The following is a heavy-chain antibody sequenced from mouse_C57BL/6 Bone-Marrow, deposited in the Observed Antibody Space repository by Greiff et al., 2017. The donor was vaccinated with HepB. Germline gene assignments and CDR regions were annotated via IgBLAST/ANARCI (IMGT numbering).Heavy chain of an antibody. CDR1: GFTFSDYY. CDR2: INYDGSST. V-gene: IGHV5-16*01. Sequence: EVKLVESEGGLVQPGSSMKLSCTASGFTFSDYYMAWVRQVPEKGLEWVANINYDGSSTYYLDSLKSRFIISRDNAKNILYLQMSSLKSEDTATYYCARDGGGVDDYWGQGTTRTVSS. J-gene: IGHJ2*01. CDR3: ARDGGGVDDY.